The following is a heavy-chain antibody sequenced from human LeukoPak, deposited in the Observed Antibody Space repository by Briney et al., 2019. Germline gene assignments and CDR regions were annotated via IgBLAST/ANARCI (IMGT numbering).Heavy chain of an antibody. V-gene: IGHV3-23*01. Sequence: GGSLRLSCAASGFTFSSYGMSWVRQAPGKGLEWVSAISGSGGSTYYADSVKGRFTISRDNSKNTLYLQMNSLRAEDTAVYYCTPSYYYDSSGYPDYWGQGTLVTVSS. CDR1: GFTFSSYG. CDR2: ISGSGGST. D-gene: IGHD3-22*01. J-gene: IGHJ4*02. CDR3: TPSYYYDSSGYPDY.